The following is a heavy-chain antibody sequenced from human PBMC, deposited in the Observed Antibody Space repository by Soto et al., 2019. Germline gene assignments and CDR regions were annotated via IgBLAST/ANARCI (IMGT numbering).Heavy chain of an antibody. V-gene: IGHV4-59*08. Sequence: QVPLQESGPGLVKPSETLSLTCTVSGGSIDGRNCAWIRQPPGKGLEWLGYVYYDGGSSYNPSVKSRLTPSMDTSKSQFSLQLRSVTAADTAVYYCVRQGIGNLHGLVDVWGRGTTVTVSS. J-gene: IGHJ6*02. CDR1: GGSIDGRN. CDR3: VRQGIGNLHGLVDV. D-gene: IGHD3-10*01. CDR2: VYYDGGS.